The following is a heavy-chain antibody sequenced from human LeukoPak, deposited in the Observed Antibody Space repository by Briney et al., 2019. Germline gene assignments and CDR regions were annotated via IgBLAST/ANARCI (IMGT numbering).Heavy chain of an antibody. J-gene: IGHJ4*02. CDR1: GFTFSIYA. V-gene: IGHV3-48*01. CDR2: ISSSSSTI. D-gene: IGHD3-22*01. Sequence: GGSLRLSCATSGFTFSIYAMTWVRQAPGKGLEWVSYISSSSSTIYYADSVKGRFTISRDNAKNSLYLQMNSLRAEDTAVYYCARESYSSGYYYDYWGQGTLVTVSS. CDR3: ARESYSSGYYYDY.